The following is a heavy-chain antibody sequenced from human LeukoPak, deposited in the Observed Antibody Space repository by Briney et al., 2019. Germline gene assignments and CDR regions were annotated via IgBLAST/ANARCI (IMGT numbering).Heavy chain of an antibody. CDR3: ARVAAHGVNPFDY. J-gene: IGHJ4*02. Sequence: ASVKVSCKASGYTFTGYYMHWVRQAPGQGLEWMGWINPNSGGTNYAQKFQGRVTMTRDTSISTAYMELSRLRSDDTVVYYCARVAAHGVNPFDYWGQGTLVTVSS. D-gene: IGHD4-17*01. CDR2: INPNSGGT. V-gene: IGHV1-2*02. CDR1: GYTFTGYY.